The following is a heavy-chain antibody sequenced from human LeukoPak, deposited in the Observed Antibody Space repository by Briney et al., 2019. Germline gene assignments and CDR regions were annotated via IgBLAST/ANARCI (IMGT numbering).Heavy chain of an antibody. CDR1: GYTFTSYY. Sequence: ASVKVSCKASGYTFTSYYMHWVRQAPGQGLEWMGIINPSGGSTSYAQKFQGRVTMTRDTSTSTVYMELSSLRSEDTAVYYCARDRYYGSGSYYIAEKYLDYWGQGTLVTVSS. CDR3: ARDRYYGSGSYYIAEKYLDY. J-gene: IGHJ4*02. CDR2: INPSGGST. V-gene: IGHV1-46*01. D-gene: IGHD3-10*01.